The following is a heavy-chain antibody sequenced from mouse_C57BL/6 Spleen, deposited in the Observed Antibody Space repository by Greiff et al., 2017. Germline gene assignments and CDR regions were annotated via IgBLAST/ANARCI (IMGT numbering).Heavy chain of an antibody. J-gene: IGHJ2*01. D-gene: IGHD1-1*01. V-gene: IGHV1-64*01. Sequence: VQLQQSGAELVKPGASVKLSCKASGYTFTSYWMHWVKQRPGQGLEWIGMIHPNSGSTNYNEKFKSKATLTVDKSSSTAYMQLSSLTSEDSAVYYGASHYYGSSPFDYWGQGTTLTVSS. CDR2: IHPNSGST. CDR3: ASHYYGSSPFDY. CDR1: GYTFTSYW.